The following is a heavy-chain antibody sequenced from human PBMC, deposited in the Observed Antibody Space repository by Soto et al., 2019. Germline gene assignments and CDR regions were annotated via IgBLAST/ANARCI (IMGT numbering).Heavy chain of an antibody. J-gene: IGHJ5*02. CDR3: GGQYCPDGVFYAPDGWFDP. Sequence: SETLSLTCPVSGGSISSGDYYWSWIRQPPGKGLEWIGYVYHSGTTYYNPSLKSRVTISEDTSKNQFSLKLTSVTAADTAVYYCGGQYCPDGVFYAPDGWFDPWGQGALVTVSS. CDR1: GGSISSGDYY. D-gene: IGHD2-8*01. V-gene: IGHV4-30-4*01. CDR2: VYHSGTT.